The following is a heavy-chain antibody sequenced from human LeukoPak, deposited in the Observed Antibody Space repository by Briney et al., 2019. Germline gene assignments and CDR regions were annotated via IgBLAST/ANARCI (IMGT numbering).Heavy chain of an antibody. Sequence: GGSLRLSCAASGFTFSNAWMSWVRQAPGKGLEWVGRIKSKTDGGTTDYAAPVKGRFTISRDDSKNTLYLQMNSLKTEDTAVYYCTTAFEAGALVDYWGQGTLVTVSS. V-gene: IGHV3-15*01. CDR1: GFTFSNAW. CDR2: IKSKTDGGTT. J-gene: IGHJ4*02. D-gene: IGHD1-26*01. CDR3: TTAFEAGALVDY.